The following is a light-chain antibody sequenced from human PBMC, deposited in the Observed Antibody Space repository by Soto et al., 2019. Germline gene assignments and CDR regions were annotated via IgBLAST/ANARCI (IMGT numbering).Light chain of an antibody. Sequence: DIQMTQSPSSLSASVGDRVTITCRASQGIGNDLSWYQQKPGKAPKRLIYGASTLQSGVPSRFSGTGSETEFTLTISSLQPEDLATYYCLQHRNYPRWTFGPGTKVEIK. CDR1: QGIGND. CDR3: LQHRNYPRWT. V-gene: IGKV1-17*01. CDR2: GAS. J-gene: IGKJ1*01.